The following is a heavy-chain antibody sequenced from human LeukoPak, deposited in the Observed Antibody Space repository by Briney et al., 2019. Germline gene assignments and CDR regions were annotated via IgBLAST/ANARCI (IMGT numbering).Heavy chain of an antibody. CDR2: ISSSSSYI. D-gene: IGHD3-3*01. Sequence: GGSLRLSCAASGFTFSSYSMNWVRQAPGKGLEWVSSISSSSSYIYYADSVKGRFTISRDNAKNSLYLQMNSLRAEDTAVYYCARAYDFWSPVWYYYYYMDVWGKGTTVTVSS. CDR1: GFTFSSYS. V-gene: IGHV3-21*01. J-gene: IGHJ6*03. CDR3: ARAYDFWSPVWYYYYYMDV.